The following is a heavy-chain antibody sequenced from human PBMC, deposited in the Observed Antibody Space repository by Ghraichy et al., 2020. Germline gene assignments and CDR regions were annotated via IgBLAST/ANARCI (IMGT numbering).Heavy chain of an antibody. CDR3: AKTGYSWNYPIDY. V-gene: IGHV3-30*18. CDR2: ISYDGSNK. Sequence: LSLTCAASGFTFSNFGMHWVRQAPGKGLECVAVISYDGSNKYYADSVKGRFTISRDNSKNTLYLQMNSLRAEDTAVYYCAKTGYSWNYPIDYWGQGTLVTVSS. J-gene: IGHJ4*02. D-gene: IGHD1-7*01. CDR1: GFTFSNFG.